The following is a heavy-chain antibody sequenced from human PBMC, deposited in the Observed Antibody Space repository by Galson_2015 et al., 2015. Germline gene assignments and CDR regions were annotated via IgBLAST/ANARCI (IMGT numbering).Heavy chain of an antibody. J-gene: IGHJ3*02. CDR1: GFTFSSYA. Sequence: SLRLSCAASGFTFSSYAMHWVRQASGKGLEWVGRIRSKANSYATAYAASVKGRFTISRDDSKNTAYLQMNSLKTEDTAVYYCTSSFLDDILTGYSPDAFDIWGQGTMVTVSS. V-gene: IGHV3-73*01. D-gene: IGHD3-9*01. CDR3: TSSFLDDILTGYSPDAFDI. CDR2: IRSKANSYAT.